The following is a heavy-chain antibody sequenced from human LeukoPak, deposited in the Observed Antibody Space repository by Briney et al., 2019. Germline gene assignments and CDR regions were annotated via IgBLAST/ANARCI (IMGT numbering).Heavy chain of an antibody. CDR3: ARGRGSYDAFDI. CDR2: INWNGGST. Sequence: PGGSLRLSCAASGFTFDDYGMSWVRQAPGKGLEWVSGINWNGGSTGYADSVKGRFTISRDNAKNSLYLQMNSLRAEDTALFYCARGRGSYDAFDIWGQGTMVTVSS. V-gene: IGHV3-20*04. CDR1: GFTFDDYG. D-gene: IGHD1-26*01. J-gene: IGHJ3*02.